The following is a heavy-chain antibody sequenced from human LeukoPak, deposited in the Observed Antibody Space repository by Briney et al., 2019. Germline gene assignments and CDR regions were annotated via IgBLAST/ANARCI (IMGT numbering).Heavy chain of an antibody. CDR2: NSAKDGNT. CDR1: GYTFTNYG. J-gene: IGHJ5*02. Sequence: ASVKVSCKASGYTFTNYGISWVRQAPGQGLEWMGRNSAKDGNTDYAQKFQDRIIMTRDTSTSTAYMELRSLRSDDTAVYYCARDRGLLDWFDPWGQGTLVTVSS. V-gene: IGHV1-18*01. CDR3: ARDRGLLDWFDP.